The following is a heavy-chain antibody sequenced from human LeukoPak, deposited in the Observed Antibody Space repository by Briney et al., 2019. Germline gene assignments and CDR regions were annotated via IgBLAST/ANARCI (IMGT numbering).Heavy chain of an antibody. J-gene: IGHJ3*02. D-gene: IGHD2-2*01. Sequence: GGSLRLSCAASGFTFRDYGMNWVRQAPGKGLEWVSSIGSRNTNIYYADSVKGRFTISRDNAKNSLYLQMNSLRAEDTAVYYCARDATPPGYCNSTSCLSDAFDIWGQGTMVTVSS. CDR1: GFTFRDYG. CDR2: IGSRNTNI. CDR3: ARDATPPGYCNSTSCLSDAFDI. V-gene: IGHV3-21*01.